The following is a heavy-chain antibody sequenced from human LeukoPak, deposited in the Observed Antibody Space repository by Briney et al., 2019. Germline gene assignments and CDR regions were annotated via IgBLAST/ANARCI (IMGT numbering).Heavy chain of an antibody. J-gene: IGHJ5*02. CDR1: GGTFSSYA. D-gene: IGHD2-2*01. V-gene: IGHV1-69*01. CDR2: IIPIFGTA. CDR3: ARGRCSSTSCPGDNWFAP. Sequence: EASVKVSCKASGGTFSSYAISWVRQAPGQGLEWMGGIIPIFGTANYAQKFQGRVTITADESTSTAYMELSSLRSEDTAVYYCARGRCSSTSCPGDNWFAPWGKGTLVTVSS.